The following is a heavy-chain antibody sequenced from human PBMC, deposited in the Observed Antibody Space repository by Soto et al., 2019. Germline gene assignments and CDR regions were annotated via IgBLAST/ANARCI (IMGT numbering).Heavy chain of an antibody. D-gene: IGHD6-19*01. CDR2: ISYDGSNK. CDR3: AKDRGSGDWYGAFDI. V-gene: IGHV3-30*18. J-gene: IGHJ3*02. CDR1: GFTFSSYA. Sequence: QVQLVESGGGVVQPGRSLRLSCAASGFTFSSYAMHWVRQAPGKGLEWVAAISYDGSNKYFADSVKGRFTISRDSSKNTLYLQMNRLRAEDTAVYYCAKDRGSGDWYGAFDIWGQGTMVTVSS.